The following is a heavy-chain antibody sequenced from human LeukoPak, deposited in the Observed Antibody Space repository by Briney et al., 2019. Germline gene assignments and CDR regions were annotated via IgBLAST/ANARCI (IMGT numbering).Heavy chain of an antibody. D-gene: IGHD6-13*01. Sequence: KPSETLSLTCTVSGGSISSYYWSWIRQPPGKGLEWIGYTYYSGSTNYNPSLKSRVTISVDTSKNQFSLKLSSVTAADTAVYYCARIRTDAIAAAGPFFDYWGQGTLVTVSS. CDR1: GGSISSYY. J-gene: IGHJ4*02. CDR2: TYYSGST. V-gene: IGHV4-59*01. CDR3: ARIRTDAIAAAGPFFDY.